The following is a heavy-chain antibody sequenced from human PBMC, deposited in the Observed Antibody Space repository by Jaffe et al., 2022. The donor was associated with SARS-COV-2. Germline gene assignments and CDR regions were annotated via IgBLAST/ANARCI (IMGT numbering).Heavy chain of an antibody. Sequence: QVQLQESGPGLVKPSETLSLTCTVSGASVISGDYYWSWIRQPPGKGLQWIGYISFGKSADYDPSLKSRVTISVDTSKNQLSLKLSSVTAADTAVYYCARNRVSMVRGVIMVGTFDPWGQGTLVTVSS. CDR2: ISFGKSA. V-gene: IGHV4-61*08. J-gene: IGHJ5*02. CDR3: ARNRVSMVRGVIMVGTFDP. CDR1: GASVISGDYY. D-gene: IGHD3-10*01.